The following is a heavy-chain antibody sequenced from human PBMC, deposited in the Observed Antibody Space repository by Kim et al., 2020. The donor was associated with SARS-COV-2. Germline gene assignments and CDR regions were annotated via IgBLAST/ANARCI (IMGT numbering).Heavy chain of an antibody. CDR3: ARQAYSSSSVWFDP. V-gene: IGHV4-39*01. D-gene: IGHD6-6*01. J-gene: IGHJ5*02. CDR2: MYYGGNY. CDR1: GDSISSSGYY. Sequence: SETLSLTCSVSGDSISSSGYYWGWIRQPPGKGLEWIGSMYYGGNYYYYNPSLKSRVTISEDTSKNQFSLTLTSVTAADTAVYFCARQAYSSSSVWFDPWGLGTLATVSS.